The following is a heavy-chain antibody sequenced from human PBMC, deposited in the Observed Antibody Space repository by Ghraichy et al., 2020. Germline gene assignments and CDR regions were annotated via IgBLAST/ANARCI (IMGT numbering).Heavy chain of an antibody. D-gene: IGHD2/OR15-2a*01. Sequence: GGSLRLSCAAPGFIFSDYYMSWVRQAPGKGLEWLSFISGDGETVYYANSVRGRFTISRDNAKSSLHLQMNSLRAEDTAIYYCARGFYAPYYYYGVDVWGQGTTVTVSS. CDR3: ARGFYAPYYYYGVDV. CDR1: GFIFSDYY. J-gene: IGHJ6*02. V-gene: IGHV3-11*01. CDR2: ISGDGETV.